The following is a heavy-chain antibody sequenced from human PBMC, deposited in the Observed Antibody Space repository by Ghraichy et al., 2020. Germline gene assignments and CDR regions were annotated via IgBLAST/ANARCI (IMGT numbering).Heavy chain of an antibody. J-gene: IGHJ4*02. CDR2: IYYSGST. CDR3: ARQDYDSSGYYY. D-gene: IGHD3-22*01. CDR1: GGSISSSSYY. V-gene: IGHV4-39*01. Sequence: LTCTVSGGSISSSSYYWGWIRQPPGKGLEWIGSIYYSGSTYYNPSLKSRVTISVDTSKNQFSLKLSSVTAADTAVYYCARQDYDSSGYYYWGQGTLVTVSS.